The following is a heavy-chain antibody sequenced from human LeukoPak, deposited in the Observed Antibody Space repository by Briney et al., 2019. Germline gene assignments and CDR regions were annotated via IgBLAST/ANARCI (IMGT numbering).Heavy chain of an antibody. CDR2: INPNSGGT. CDR1: GYTFTGYY. CDR3: ARGYCSGGGCYQNFDY. J-gene: IGHJ4*02. V-gene: IGHV1-2*02. Sequence: ASVKVSCKASGYTFTGYYMHWVRQAPGQGVEWMGWINPNSGGTNYAQKFQGRVTMTRDTSISTAYMELSRLRSDDTAVYYCARGYCSGGGCYQNFDYWGQGTLVTVSS. D-gene: IGHD2-15*01.